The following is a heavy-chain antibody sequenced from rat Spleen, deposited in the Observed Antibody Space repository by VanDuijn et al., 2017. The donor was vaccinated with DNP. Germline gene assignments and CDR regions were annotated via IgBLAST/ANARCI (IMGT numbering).Heavy chain of an antibody. CDR2: ITRGGSTT. D-gene: IGHD4-3*01. J-gene: IGHJ4*01. Sequence: EVQLAESGGDLVRPGRSLKLSCVASGFTFINYWMTWIRHIPGKGLEWVASITRGGSTTNYRDSVKGRFTISRDDARNTLYLQMNSLTSEDMATYYCARWNSGYYAMDAWGQGTSVTVSS. CDR1: GFTFINYW. V-gene: IGHV5-31*01. CDR3: ARWNSGYYAMDA.